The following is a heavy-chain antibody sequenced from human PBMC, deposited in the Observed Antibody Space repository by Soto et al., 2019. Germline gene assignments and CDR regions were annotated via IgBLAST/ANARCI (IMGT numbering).Heavy chain of an antibody. CDR2: IYSGGST. Sequence: GGSLRLSCAASGFTFSSYAMSWVRQAPGKGLEWVSVIYSGGSTYYADSVKGRFTISRDNSKNTLYLQMNSLRAEDTAVYYCARGSWFGELLDAFDIWGQGTMVTVSS. D-gene: IGHD3-10*01. J-gene: IGHJ3*02. CDR3: ARGSWFGELLDAFDI. CDR1: GFTFSSYA. V-gene: IGHV3-66*01.